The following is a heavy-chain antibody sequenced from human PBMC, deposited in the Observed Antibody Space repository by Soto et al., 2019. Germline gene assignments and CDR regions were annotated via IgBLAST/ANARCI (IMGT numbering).Heavy chain of an antibody. CDR1: GGTFSSYA. J-gene: IGHJ5*02. CDR3: ARDSRRTPYSTRLNNWFDP. Sequence: ASVKVSCKASGGTFSSYAISWVRQAPGQGLEWMGGIIPIFGTANYAQKFQGRVTITADESTSTAYMELSSLRSEDTAVYYCARDSRRTPYSTRLNNWFDPWGQGTLVTVSS. D-gene: IGHD2-15*01. CDR2: IIPIFGTA. V-gene: IGHV1-69*13.